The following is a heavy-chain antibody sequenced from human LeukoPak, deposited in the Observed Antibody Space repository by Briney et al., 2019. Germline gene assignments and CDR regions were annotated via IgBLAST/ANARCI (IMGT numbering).Heavy chain of an antibody. V-gene: IGHV4-39*07. CDR1: GASFSSSTYY. Sequence: SETLSLTCTVSGASFSSSTYYWGWIRQPPGKGLEWIGSIYYSGSTYYNPSLKSRVTISVDTSKNQFSLKLSSVTAADTAVYYCARANTMVRGVIMWRSYYYMDVWGKGTTVTVSS. J-gene: IGHJ6*03. CDR3: ARANTMVRGVIMWRSYYYMDV. D-gene: IGHD3-10*01. CDR2: IYYSGST.